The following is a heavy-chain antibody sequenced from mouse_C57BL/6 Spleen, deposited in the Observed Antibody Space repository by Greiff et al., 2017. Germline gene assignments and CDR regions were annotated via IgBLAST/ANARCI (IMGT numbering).Heavy chain of an antibody. V-gene: IGHV3-6*01. Sequence: EVQLQQSGPGLVKPSQSLSLTCSVTGYSITSGYYWNWIRQFPGNKLEWMGYISYDGSNNYNPSLKNRISITRDTSKNQFFLKLNSVTTEDTATYYCARGNGYYFDYWGQGTTLPVSS. CDR1: GYSITSGYY. CDR3: ARGNGYYFDY. D-gene: IGHD2-2*01. J-gene: IGHJ2*01. CDR2: ISYDGSN.